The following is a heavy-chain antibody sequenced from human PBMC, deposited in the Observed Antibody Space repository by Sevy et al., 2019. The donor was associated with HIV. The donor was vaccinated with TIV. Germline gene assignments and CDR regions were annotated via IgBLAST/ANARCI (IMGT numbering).Heavy chain of an antibody. V-gene: IGHV1-46*03. CDR3: ARDGTEKTRGTWFDP. CDR1: GYTFTSYY. CDR2: INPSGGST. D-gene: IGHD4-17*01. Sequence: VSVKVSCKASGYTFTSYYMHWVRQAPGQGLESMGIINPSGGSTSYAQKFQGRVTMTRDTSTSTVYMELSSLRSEDTAVYYCARDGTEKTRGTWFDPWGQGTLVTVSS. J-gene: IGHJ5*02.